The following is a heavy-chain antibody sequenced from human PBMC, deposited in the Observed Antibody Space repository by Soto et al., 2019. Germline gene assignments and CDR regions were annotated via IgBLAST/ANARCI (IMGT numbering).Heavy chain of an antibody. CDR1: GFTFSSYG. CDR2: ISYDGSNK. D-gene: IGHD3-3*01. CDR3: AKDPYDFWSGYIYYYYGMDV. Sequence: QVQLVESGGGVVQPGRSLRLSCAASGFTFSSYGMHWVRQAPGKGLEWVAVISYDGSNKYYADSVKGRFTISRDNSKNTLYLLMNSLRAEDTAVYYCAKDPYDFWSGYIYYYYGMDVWGQGTTVTVSS. V-gene: IGHV3-30*18. J-gene: IGHJ6*02.